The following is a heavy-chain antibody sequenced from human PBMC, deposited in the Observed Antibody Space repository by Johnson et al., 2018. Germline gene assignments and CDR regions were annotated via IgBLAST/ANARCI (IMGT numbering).Heavy chain of an antibody. CDR1: GFSFSTYW. J-gene: IGHJ3*02. Sequence: VQLVESGGGLVQPGGSLRLSCVASGFSFSTYWMAWVRQAPGKGLEWVANIKGDRSDKYYVDSVRGRFMISRDNAKNALYLERKSLRSEDTAVYYCARAPWGTDISFMWGQGTIVTVSS. V-gene: IGHV3-7*01. CDR2: IKGDRSDK. D-gene: IGHD1-1*01. CDR3: ARAPWGTDISFM.